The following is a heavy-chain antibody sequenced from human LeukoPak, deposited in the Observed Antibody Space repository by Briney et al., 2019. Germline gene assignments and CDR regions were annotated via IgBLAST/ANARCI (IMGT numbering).Heavy chain of an antibody. CDR1: EFTFGTYW. Sequence: GGSLRLSCAASEFTFGTYWMHWVRQAPGKGLVWVSRINPDGSTASYAGSVEGRFTISRDNAKNTLYLQMNGLRAEDTAVYFCARVAVGEYNFHHWGQGTLVTVSS. D-gene: IGHD6-19*01. V-gene: IGHV3-74*01. J-gene: IGHJ4*02. CDR3: ARVAVGEYNFHH. CDR2: INPDGSTA.